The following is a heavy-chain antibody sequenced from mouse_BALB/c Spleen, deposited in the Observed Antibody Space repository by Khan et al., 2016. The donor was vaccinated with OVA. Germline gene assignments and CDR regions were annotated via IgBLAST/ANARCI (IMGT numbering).Heavy chain of an antibody. V-gene: IGHV2-6*02. D-gene: IGHD2-10*02. CDR1: GFSLTNSG. CDR2: ILSDVST. CDR3: ARKNEYQYNIMDY. Sequence: QVQLQQSGPGLVAPSHSLSITCTISGFSLTNSGVPWVRQPPRKGLQWLVVILSDVSTTYTSALHSSLTISKHNSTTQVFLKLYSLKTEDTAMYYCARKNEYQYNIMDYGGQGTSVTVSS. J-gene: IGHJ4*01.